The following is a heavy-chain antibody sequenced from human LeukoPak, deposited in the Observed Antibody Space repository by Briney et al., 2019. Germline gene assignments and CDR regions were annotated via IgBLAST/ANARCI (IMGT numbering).Heavy chain of an antibody. CDR3: ARQTYYYDSSGPHWFDP. Sequence: SXXLSLTCXVSGXSISXGXXYWSWIRQHPGKGLXWIGYIYYSGSTYYNPSLKSRVTISVDTSKNQFSLKLSSVTAADTAVYYCARQTYYYDSSGPHWFDPWGQGTLVTVSS. CDR1: GXSISXGXXY. D-gene: IGHD3-22*01. J-gene: IGHJ5*02. CDR2: IYYSGST. V-gene: IGHV4-31*03.